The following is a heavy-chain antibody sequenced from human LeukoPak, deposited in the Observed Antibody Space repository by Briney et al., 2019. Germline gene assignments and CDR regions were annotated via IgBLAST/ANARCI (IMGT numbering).Heavy chain of an antibody. Sequence: GASVKVSCKTSGYTFTSHYIHWVRQAPGQGLDYMGWINPDNGGTNYAQNFQGRVIMTRDTSISTAYMQLSRLTSDDTAVYYCARSPSGELDYWGRGTLVSVSS. CDR2: INPDNGGT. V-gene: IGHV1-2*02. CDR1: GYTFTSHY. CDR3: ARSPSGELDY. D-gene: IGHD1-26*01. J-gene: IGHJ4*02.